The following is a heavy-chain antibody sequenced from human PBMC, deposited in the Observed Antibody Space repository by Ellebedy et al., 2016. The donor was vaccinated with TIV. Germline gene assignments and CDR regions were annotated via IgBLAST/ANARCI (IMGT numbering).Heavy chain of an antibody. D-gene: IGHD6-19*01. V-gene: IGHV3-9*01. CDR1: GFTFDDYA. CDR2: ISWNSGSI. J-gene: IGHJ4*02. CDR3: AKASQAVAGTLSLSDFDY. Sequence: SLKISXAASGFTFDDYAMHWVRQAPGKGLEWVSGISWNSGSIGYADSVKGRFTISRDNAKNSLYLQMNSLRAEDTALYYCAKASQAVAGTLSLSDFDYWGQGTLVTVSS.